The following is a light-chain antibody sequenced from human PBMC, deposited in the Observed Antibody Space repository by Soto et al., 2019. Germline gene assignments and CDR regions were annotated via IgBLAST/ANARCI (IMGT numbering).Light chain of an antibody. Sequence: DIQMTQFPSSVSASVGDRVTITCRASQGISSWLGWYQQKPGQAPKLLIFAASSLQSGVPPRCSGSESGTEFTLTISSLQPEDVATYYCQQASSFPLTFGGGTKVDIK. J-gene: IGKJ4*01. V-gene: IGKV1-12*01. CDR2: AAS. CDR1: QGISSW. CDR3: QQASSFPLT.